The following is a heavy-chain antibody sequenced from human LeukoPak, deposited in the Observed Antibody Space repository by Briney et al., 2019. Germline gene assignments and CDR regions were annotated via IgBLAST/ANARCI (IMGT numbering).Heavy chain of an antibody. V-gene: IGHV3-9*01. J-gene: IGHJ4*02. CDR2: ISWNSGTI. CDR3: ARGPGFLFDY. Sequence: GGSLRLSCAASGFTFDDYPMHWVRQGPGKGLEWVSGISWNSGTIGYADSVKGRFTISRDNAKNSLYLQMNSLRAEDTAVYYCARGPGFLFDYCGQGTLVTVSS. CDR1: GFTFDDYP. D-gene: IGHD3-10*01.